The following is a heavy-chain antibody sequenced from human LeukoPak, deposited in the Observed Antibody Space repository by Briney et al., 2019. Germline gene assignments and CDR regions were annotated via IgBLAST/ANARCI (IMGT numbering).Heavy chain of an antibody. CDR2: IYYSGST. J-gene: IGHJ6*03. CDR3: ACNWDSYYGYTDYYYYMDV. V-gene: IGHV4-59*01. Sequence: PSETLSLTCTVSGGSISSYYWSWIRQPPGKGLEWIGYIYYSGSTNYNPSPKSRVTISVDTSKNQFSLKLSSVTAADTAVYYCACNWDSYYGYTDYYYYMDVWGKGTTVTVSS. D-gene: IGHD2-2*01. CDR1: GGSISSYY.